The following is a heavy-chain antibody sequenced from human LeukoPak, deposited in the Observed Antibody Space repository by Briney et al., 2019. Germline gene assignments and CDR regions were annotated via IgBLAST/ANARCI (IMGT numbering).Heavy chain of an antibody. J-gene: IGHJ4*02. Sequence: SETLSLTCTVSGDSISSHHWGWVRQPAGKGLEWIGLIYTSGVTNYNPSLQSRLTMSIDTSKSQFSLKLSSVTAADTAVYYCARGRWLQLPDYWGQGTLVTVSS. V-gene: IGHV4-4*07. CDR3: ARGRWLQLPDY. CDR1: GDSISSHH. D-gene: IGHD5-24*01. CDR2: IYTSGVT.